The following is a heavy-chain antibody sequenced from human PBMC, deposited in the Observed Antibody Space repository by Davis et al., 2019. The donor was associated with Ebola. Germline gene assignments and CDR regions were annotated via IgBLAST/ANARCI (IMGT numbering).Heavy chain of an antibody. CDR1: GYTFSSYA. J-gene: IGHJ6*04. CDR2: INTNTGNP. D-gene: IGHD6-13*01. CDR3: ARDLAAAGWYYYYGMDV. Sequence: ASVKVSCKASGYTFSSYAINWVRQAPGQGLEWMGWINTNTGNPTYAQGFTGRFVFSLDTSVSTAYLQISSLKAEDTAVYYCARDLAAAGWYYYYGMDVWGKGTTVTVSS. V-gene: IGHV7-4-1*02.